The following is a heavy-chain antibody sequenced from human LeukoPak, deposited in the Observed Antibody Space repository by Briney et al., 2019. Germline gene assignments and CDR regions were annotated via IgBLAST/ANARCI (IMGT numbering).Heavy chain of an antibody. D-gene: IGHD2-15*01. CDR2: IYPGDSDT. CDR1: GYSFTSYW. CDR3: ARASQLLGYCSGGSCYDHPDY. J-gene: IGHJ4*02. Sequence: ESLKISCKGSGYSFTSYWIGWVRRMPGKGLEWMGIIYPGDSDTRYSPSFQGQVTISADKSISTAYLQWSSLKASDTAMYYCARASQLLGYCSGGSCYDHPDYWGQGTLVTVSS. V-gene: IGHV5-51*01.